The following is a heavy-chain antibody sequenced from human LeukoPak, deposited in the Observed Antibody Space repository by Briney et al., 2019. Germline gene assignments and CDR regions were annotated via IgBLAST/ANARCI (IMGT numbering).Heavy chain of an antibody. D-gene: IGHD3-22*01. V-gene: IGHV1-8*01. CDR2: MNPNSGNT. Sequence: ASVKVSCKASGYTFTSYDINWVRQATGQGLEWMGWMNPNSGNTGYAQKFQGRVTMTRNTSIGTAYMELSSLRSEDTAVYYCARVSEDSSGYSPGYWGQGTLVTVSS. CDR1: GYTFTSYD. CDR3: ARVSEDSSGYSPGY. J-gene: IGHJ4*02.